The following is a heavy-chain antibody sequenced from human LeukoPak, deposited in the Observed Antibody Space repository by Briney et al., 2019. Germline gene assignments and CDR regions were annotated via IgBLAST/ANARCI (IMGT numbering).Heavy chain of an antibody. CDR2: ISHDERTK. CDR3: AKGDYSTLPDY. J-gene: IGHJ4*02. Sequence: GGSLRLSCVASGFNFDNYAMHWVRQPLGKGLEWVAVISHDERTKYYADSMKGRFTISRDNSKNTLYLQMNSLRAEDTAVYYCAKGDYSTLPDYWGQGTLVTVSS. V-gene: IGHV3-30*14. CDR1: GFNFDNYA. D-gene: IGHD4-11*01.